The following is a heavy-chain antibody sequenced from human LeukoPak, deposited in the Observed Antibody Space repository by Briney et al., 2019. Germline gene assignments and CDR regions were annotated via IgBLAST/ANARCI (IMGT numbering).Heavy chain of an antibody. D-gene: IGHD3-9*01. CDR2: IYSGDSDT. Sequence: GEAPKISCKGSGYSFTSYWIGLVRQVPGKGLEWMGIIYSGDSDTRYSPSFHGPVTSSADKYISTAYLKWRSLKASYTAMYYCAARPYYDNLTGPQFDYWGQGTLVTVSS. CDR3: AARPYYDNLTGPQFDY. J-gene: IGHJ4*02. V-gene: IGHV5-51*01. CDR1: GYSFTSYW.